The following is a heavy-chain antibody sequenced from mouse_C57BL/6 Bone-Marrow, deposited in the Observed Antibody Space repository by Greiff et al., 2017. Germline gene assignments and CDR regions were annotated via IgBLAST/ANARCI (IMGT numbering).Heavy chain of an antibody. D-gene: IGHD1-1*01. CDR1: GYTFTSYG. CDR2: IYPRSGNT. V-gene: IGHV1-81*01. J-gene: IGHJ3*01. CDR3: ARSYNYGRSFWFAY. Sequence: QVQLQQSGAELARPGASVKLSCKASGYTFTSYGISWVKQRTGQGLEWIGEIYPRSGNTHYNEKFKGKATLTADKSSSTAYMELRSLTSEDSAVYFCARSYNYGRSFWFAYWGQGTLVTVSA.